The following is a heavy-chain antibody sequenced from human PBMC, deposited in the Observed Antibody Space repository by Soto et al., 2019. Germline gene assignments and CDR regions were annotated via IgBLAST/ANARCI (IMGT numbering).Heavy chain of an antibody. CDR1: GYTFTSYD. Sequence: QVQLVQSGAEVKKPGASVKVSCKASGYTFTSYDINWVRQATGQGLEGMGWMNPNSGNTGSAQKFQGRITMTGNTCISTAYMELRSLTSEATAVYYCAREGVRGMDVWGQGTRVTVSS. CDR2: MNPNSGNT. V-gene: IGHV1-8*01. CDR3: AREGVRGMDV. J-gene: IGHJ6*02. D-gene: IGHD3-16*01.